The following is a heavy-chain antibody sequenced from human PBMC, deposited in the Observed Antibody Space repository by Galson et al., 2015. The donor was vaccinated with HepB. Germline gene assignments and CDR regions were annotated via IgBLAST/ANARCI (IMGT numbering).Heavy chain of an antibody. D-gene: IGHD2-8*01. V-gene: IGHV1-2*06. CDR1: AYTFTGYY. Sequence: SVKVSCKASAYTFTGYYIHWVRQAPGQGLECMGRINPNSGDTNYAQKFQGRLTMTRDTSINTVYLELSRLRSDDTAVYYCARPPYCTDGVCYEYWGQGTLVTVSS. CDR3: ARPPYCTDGVCYEY. CDR2: INPNSGDT. J-gene: IGHJ4*02.